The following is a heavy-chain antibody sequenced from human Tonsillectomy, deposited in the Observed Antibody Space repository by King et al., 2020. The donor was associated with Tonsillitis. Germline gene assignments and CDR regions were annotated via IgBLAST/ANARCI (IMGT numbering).Heavy chain of an antibody. J-gene: IGHJ4*02. D-gene: IGHD1-26*01. Sequence: VQLVQSGGGVVQPGRSLRLSCVASGFTFSSFGMHWVRQAPGKGLEWLALISYDGQNEYYADSVKGRFTVSRDNSKNTLSLQMNSLRAEDTAVYYCARGSREPDYWGQGTLVTVS. CDR3: ARGSREPDY. V-gene: IGHV3-30*03. CDR1: GFTFSSFG. CDR2: ISYDGQNE.